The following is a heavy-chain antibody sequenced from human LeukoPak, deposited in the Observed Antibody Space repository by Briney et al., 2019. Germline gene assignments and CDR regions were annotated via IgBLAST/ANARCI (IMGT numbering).Heavy chain of an antibody. V-gene: IGHV1-18*01. J-gene: IGHJ4*02. Sequence: GASVKVSCKASGYTFTSYGISWVRQAPGQGLEWMGWISAYNGNTNYAQKLQGRVTMTTDTSTSTAYMELRSLRSDDTAVCYCASLRADSSGYYLIDYWGQGTLVTVSS. CDR1: GYTFTSYG. CDR3: ASLRADSSGYYLIDY. CDR2: ISAYNGNT. D-gene: IGHD3-22*01.